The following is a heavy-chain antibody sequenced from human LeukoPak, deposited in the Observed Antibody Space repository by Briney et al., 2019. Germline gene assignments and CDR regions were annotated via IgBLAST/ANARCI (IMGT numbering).Heavy chain of an antibody. V-gene: IGHV4-4*09. CDR3: ARHTSNYNWFDP. Sequence: SETLSLTRTVSGGSISSYYWSWIRQPPGKGLEWIGYIYISGTTNYNPSLKSRVTTSVDTSKNQFSLKLSSVTAADTAVYYCARHTSNYNWFDPWGQGTLVTVSS. J-gene: IGHJ5*02. D-gene: IGHD2-2*01. CDR2: IYISGTT. CDR1: GGSISSYY.